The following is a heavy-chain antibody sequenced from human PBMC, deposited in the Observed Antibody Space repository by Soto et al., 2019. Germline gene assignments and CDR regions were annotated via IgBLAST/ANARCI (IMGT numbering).Heavy chain of an antibody. J-gene: IGHJ6*02. CDR2: INPNSGGT. CDR3: ARDRFLEWLLPDYYYGMDV. V-gene: IGHV1-2*02. D-gene: IGHD3-3*01. Sequence: ASVKVSCKASGYTFTGYYMHWVRQAPGQGLEWMGWINPNSGGTNYAQKFQGRVTMTRDTSISTAYMELSRLRSDDTAVYYCARDRFLEWLLPDYYYGMDVWGQGTTVTAP. CDR1: GYTFTGYY.